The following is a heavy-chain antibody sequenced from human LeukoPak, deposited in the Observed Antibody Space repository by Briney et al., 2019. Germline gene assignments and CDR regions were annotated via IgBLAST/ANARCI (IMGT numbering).Heavy chain of an antibody. CDR2: IDPSGST. V-gene: IGHV4-59*12. D-gene: IGHD2-2*01. J-gene: IGHJ3*02. Sequence: SETLSLTCVVSGGSISPYYWSWIRQSPGKGLEWIGYIDPSGSTNYNPSLKSRVTMSVDTSKNQFSLKLSSVTAADTAVYYCARDTHIVVVPAAQGDAFDIWGQGTMVTVSS. CDR3: ARDTHIVVVPAAQGDAFDI. CDR1: GGSISPYY.